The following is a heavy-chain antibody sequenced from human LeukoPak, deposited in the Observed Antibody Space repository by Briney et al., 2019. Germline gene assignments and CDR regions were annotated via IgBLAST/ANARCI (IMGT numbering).Heavy chain of an antibody. J-gene: IGHJ4*02. CDR3: ARDYYDSSLNY. V-gene: IGHV4-4*07. Sequence: SETLSLTCTVSGGSISTYYWSWIRQPAGKGLEGIGRIYTSGSTNYNPSLKSRVTMSVDTSKNQFSLKLSSVTAADTAVYYCARDYYDSSLNYWGQGTLVTVSS. CDR1: GGSISTYY. CDR2: IYTSGST. D-gene: IGHD3-22*01.